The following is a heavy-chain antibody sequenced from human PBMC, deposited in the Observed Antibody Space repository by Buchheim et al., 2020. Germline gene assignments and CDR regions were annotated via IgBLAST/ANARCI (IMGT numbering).Heavy chain of an antibody. CDR1: GFTFSSYA. CDR2: ISGSGGST. CDR3: AKAYYYDSSGYYYGLFDY. V-gene: IGHV3-23*01. J-gene: IGHJ4*02. Sequence: EVQLLESGGGLVQPGGSLRLSCAASGFTFSSYAMSWVRQAPGKGLEWVSAISGSGGSTYYADSVKGRFTIYRDNSKNTLYLQMNSLRAEDTAVYYCAKAYYYDSSGYYYGLFDYWGQGTL. D-gene: IGHD3-22*01.